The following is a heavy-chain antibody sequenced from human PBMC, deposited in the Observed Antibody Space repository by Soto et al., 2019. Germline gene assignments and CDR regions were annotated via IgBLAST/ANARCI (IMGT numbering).Heavy chain of an antibody. Sequence: QVQLDESGPGLVQPSQTLSLSCTVSGASVSTGVYYWTWIRQHPGKGLEWIGYIDNSVSTYYNPSLTGLVDISVDTSKNQFSLNLQSLTAADTAFYYCAGAVSDFDVRRYRTSYVDQWGQGILVTVSS. CDR2: IDNSVST. CDR1: GASVSTGVYY. CDR3: AGAVSDFDVRRYRTSYVDQ. D-gene: IGHD3-10*02. V-gene: IGHV4-31*01. J-gene: IGHJ4*02.